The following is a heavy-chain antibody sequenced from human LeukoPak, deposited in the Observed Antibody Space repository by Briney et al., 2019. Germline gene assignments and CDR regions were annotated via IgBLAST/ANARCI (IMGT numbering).Heavy chain of an antibody. V-gene: IGHV3-23*01. CDR2: IGGSGTRT. CDR1: GFTFSSYA. D-gene: IGHD2-2*03. Sequence: GGSLRLSCAASGFTFSSYAMHWVRQATGKGLEWVSGIGGSGTRTYYADSVKGRFTISRDNSKNTLYLQMNSLRDEDTAVYYCAKDSHWILFDDWGQGTLVTVSS. CDR3: AKDSHWILFDD. J-gene: IGHJ4*02.